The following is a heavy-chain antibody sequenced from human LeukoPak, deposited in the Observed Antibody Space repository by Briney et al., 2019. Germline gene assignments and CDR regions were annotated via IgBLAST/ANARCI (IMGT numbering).Heavy chain of an antibody. CDR2: IYTSGST. D-gene: IGHD3-22*01. CDR1: GGSISSGSYY. CDR3: ARERSYYDSSGYDY. J-gene: IGHJ4*02. Sequence: SETLSLTCTVSGGSISSGSYYWSWIRRPAGKGLEWIGRIYTSGSTNYNPSLKSRVTISVDTSKNQFSLKLSSVTAADTAVYYCARERSYYDSSGYDYWGQGTLVTVSS. V-gene: IGHV4-61*02.